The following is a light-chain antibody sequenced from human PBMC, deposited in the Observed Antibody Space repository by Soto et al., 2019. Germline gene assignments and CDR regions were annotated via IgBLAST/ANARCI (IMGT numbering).Light chain of an antibody. CDR3: QQHGSSPFT. CDR2: GAS. J-gene: IGKJ3*01. V-gene: IGKV3-20*01. CDR1: QSVSANY. Sequence: EIVLTQSPGTLSLSPGERATLSCRASQSVSANYLAWYQQKPGQAPRLLIYGASSRATGIPDRFSGSGSGTDFTLTISRLEPEDFAVYFCQQHGSSPFTFGPWTKVDI.